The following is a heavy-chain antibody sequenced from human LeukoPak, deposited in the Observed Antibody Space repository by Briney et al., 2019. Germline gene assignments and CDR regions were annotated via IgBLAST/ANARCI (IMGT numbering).Heavy chain of an antibody. CDR1: GFTFSTYW. D-gene: IGHD2-8*01. CDR3: ADPGVGF. J-gene: IGHJ4*02. Sequence: GGSLRLSCVASGFTFSTYWMSWVRQPPGKGLEWGANIKQNGSETSYVDSVKGRCTISRDNAKNSLYLLMNNMGAEDTAVYYCADPGVGFWGQGTLVTVSS. CDR2: IKQNGSET. V-gene: IGHV3-7*01.